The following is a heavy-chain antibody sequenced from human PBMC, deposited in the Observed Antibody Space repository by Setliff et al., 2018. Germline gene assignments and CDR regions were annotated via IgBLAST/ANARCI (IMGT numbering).Heavy chain of an antibody. CDR3: ATLAARLPGGAISIAVFDY. CDR1: GGSFSGYY. D-gene: IGHD6-6*01. Sequence: SETLSLTCAVYGGSFSGYYWSWIRQPPGKGLEWIGEINHSGSTNYNPSLKSRVTISVDKSKNQFSLKLSSVTAADTAVYYCATLAARLPGGAISIAVFDYWGQGTLVTVS. J-gene: IGHJ4*02. CDR2: INHSGST. V-gene: IGHV4-34*01.